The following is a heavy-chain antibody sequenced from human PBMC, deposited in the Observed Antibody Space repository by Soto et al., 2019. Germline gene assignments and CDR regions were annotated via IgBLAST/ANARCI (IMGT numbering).Heavy chain of an antibody. J-gene: IGHJ6*02. D-gene: IGHD2-2*01. CDR2: IIPIFGTA. CDR3: ARDPRYCSSTSCYEMDYYYYGMDV. Sequence: QVQLVQSGAEVKKPGSSVKVSCKASGGTFSSYAISWVRQAPGQGLEWMGGIIPIFGTANYAQNFEGRVTITAAESKSTADMELSSLRSEDTAVYYCARDPRYCSSTSCYEMDYYYYGMDVWGQGTTVTVSS. V-gene: IGHV1-69*01. CDR1: GGTFSSYA.